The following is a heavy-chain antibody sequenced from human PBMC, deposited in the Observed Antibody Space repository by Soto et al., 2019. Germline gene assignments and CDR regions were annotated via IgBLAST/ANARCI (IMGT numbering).Heavy chain of an antibody. CDR1: GGTFSSYA. Sequence: QVQLVQSGAEVKKPGSSVKVSCKASGGTFSSYAISWVRQAPGQGLEWMGGIIPIFGTANYAQKVQGRVKITADECASTAYMELSSLSFGDTAVYFCARNPPYYDFWSGPRGYYYYGMDVWGQGTTVTVSS. D-gene: IGHD3-3*01. V-gene: IGHV1-69*12. CDR2: IIPIFGTA. J-gene: IGHJ6*02. CDR3: ARNPPYYDFWSGPRGYYYYGMDV.